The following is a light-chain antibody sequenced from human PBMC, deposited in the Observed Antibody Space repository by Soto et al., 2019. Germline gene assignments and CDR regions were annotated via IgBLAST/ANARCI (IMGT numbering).Light chain of an antibody. CDR3: QQYNNWPPWT. J-gene: IGKJ1*01. CDR1: QSVSSN. CDR2: GAS. V-gene: IGKV3-15*01. Sequence: EIVMTQSPATLSVSPGERATLSCRASQSVSSNLSSFQQKPGQAPRLLIYGASTRATGIPARFSGSGSGTEFTLTISSLQSEDFAVYYCQQYNNWPPWTFGQGTQVEIK.